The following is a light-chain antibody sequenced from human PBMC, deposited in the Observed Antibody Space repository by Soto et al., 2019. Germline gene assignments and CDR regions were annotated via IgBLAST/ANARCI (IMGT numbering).Light chain of an antibody. CDR3: QQYDHLPPT. CDR2: DSS. CDR1: QDIRDS. Sequence: QMTQSPSSLSASVGDTVTIPCQASQDIRDSLNWYQHKPGRAPSLVIYDSSNLKTGVPPRFSGDGSETEFSFTISGLQPEDIGTYYCQQYDHLPPTFGQGTRVDI. V-gene: IGKV1-33*01. J-gene: IGKJ1*01.